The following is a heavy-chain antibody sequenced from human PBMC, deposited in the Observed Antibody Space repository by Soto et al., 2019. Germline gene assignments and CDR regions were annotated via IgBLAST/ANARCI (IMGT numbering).Heavy chain of an antibody. V-gene: IGHV4-59*01. D-gene: IGHD3-9*01. CDR2: ISYSGST. CDR1: GDSNSSYY. J-gene: IGHJ4*02. Sequence: SETLSLTCTVSGDSNSSYYWSWIRQSPGKGLEWIGYISYSGSTTYNPSLKSRLTISLHTSNNQFSRTLDSVTAADTAVFYCARARNLLTGYYKGGFYYFDFWGEGILVT. CDR3: ARARNLLTGYYKGGFYYFDF.